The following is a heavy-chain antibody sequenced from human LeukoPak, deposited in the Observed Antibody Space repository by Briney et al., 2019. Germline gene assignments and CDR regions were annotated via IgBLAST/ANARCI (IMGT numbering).Heavy chain of an antibody. V-gene: IGHV3-21*01. CDR1: GFTFSSYS. CDR3: ARDYRKIAARREFDY. Sequence: TGGSLRLSSAPSGFTFSSYSMNWVRQAPGKGLGWVSSISSSSSYIYYADSVKGRFTISRDNAKNSLYMQMNSLRAEDTAVYYCARDYRKIAARREFDYWGQGTLVTVSS. D-gene: IGHD6-6*01. CDR2: ISSSSSYI. J-gene: IGHJ4*02.